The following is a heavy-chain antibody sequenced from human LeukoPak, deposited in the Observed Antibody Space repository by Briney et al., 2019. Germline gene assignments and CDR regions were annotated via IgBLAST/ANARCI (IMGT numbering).Heavy chain of an antibody. J-gene: IGHJ6*03. CDR2: IYTSGST. V-gene: IGHV4-61*02. CDR1: GNSISSGDNY. Sequence: SQTLSLTCTVSGNSISSGDNYWSWIRQPAGKGLEWIGRIYTSGSTNYNPSLKSRVTISGDTSKNQFSLKLSSVTAADTAVYYCARLSAAAQYYYYYYMDVWGKGTTVTISS. D-gene: IGHD6-13*01. CDR3: ARLSAAAQYYYYYYMDV.